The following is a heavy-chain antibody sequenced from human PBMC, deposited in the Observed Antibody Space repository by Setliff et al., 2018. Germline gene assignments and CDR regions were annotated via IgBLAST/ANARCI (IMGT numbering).Heavy chain of an antibody. CDR3: ARESDDFWSGYYFDS. J-gene: IGHJ4*02. Sequence: SETLSLTCAVYGGSFSGYYWSWIRQPPGKGLEWIGEINHSGSTNYNPSLKSRVTISVDTSKNQFSLKLSSVTAADAAVYYCARESDDFWSGYYFDSWGQGTLVTAPQ. D-gene: IGHD3-3*01. CDR2: INHSGST. V-gene: IGHV4-34*01. CDR1: GGSFSGYY.